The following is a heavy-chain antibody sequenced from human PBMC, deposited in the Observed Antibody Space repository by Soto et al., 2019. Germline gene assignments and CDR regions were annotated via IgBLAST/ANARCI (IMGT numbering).Heavy chain of an antibody. CDR1: SGSISSSNW. D-gene: IGHD3-16*02. V-gene: IGHV4-4*02. J-gene: IGHJ4*02. Sequence: SETLSLTCAVSSGSISSSNWWSWVRQPPGKGLEWIGEIYHSGSTNYNPSLKSRVTISVDKSKNQFSLKLSSVTAADTAVYYCARTFGGVIVKYFDYWGQGTLVTVSS. CDR3: ARTFGGVIVKYFDY. CDR2: IYHSGST.